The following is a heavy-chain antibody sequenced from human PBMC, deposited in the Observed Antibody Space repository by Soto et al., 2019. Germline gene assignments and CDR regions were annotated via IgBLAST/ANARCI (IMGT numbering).Heavy chain of an antibody. V-gene: IGHV4-59*01. J-gene: IGHJ5*02. CDR2: IYYSGST. CDR1: GGSISSYY. CDR3: ARSSIAARWWFDP. Sequence: SETLSLTCTVSGGSISSYYWIWIRQPPGKGLEWIGYIYYSGSTNYNPSLKSRVTISVDTSKNQFSLKLSSVTAADTAVYYCARSSIAARWWFDPWGQGTLVTVSS. D-gene: IGHD6-6*01.